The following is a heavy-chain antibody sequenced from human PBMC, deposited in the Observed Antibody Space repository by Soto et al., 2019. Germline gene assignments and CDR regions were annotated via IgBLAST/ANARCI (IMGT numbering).Heavy chain of an antibody. CDR1: GGTFSSYA. J-gene: IGHJ6*02. CDR2: IIPIFGTA. Sequence: QVQLVQSGAEVKKPGSSVKVSCKAYGGTFSSYAISWVRQAPGQGLEWMGGIIPIFGTANYAQKFQGRVTITADESTSTAYMELSSLRSEDTAVYYCAGAVRVVFGEVWDSMDVWGQGTTVTVSS. CDR3: AGAVRVVFGEVWDSMDV. V-gene: IGHV1-69*12. D-gene: IGHD3-3*01.